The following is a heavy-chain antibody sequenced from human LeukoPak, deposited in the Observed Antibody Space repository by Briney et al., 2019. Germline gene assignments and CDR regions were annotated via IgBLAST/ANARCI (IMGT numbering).Heavy chain of an antibody. J-gene: IGHJ4*02. Sequence: ASVKVSCKASGYAFNIYDINWVRQATGQGLEWMGWMNPDSGNTGFAQKFQGRVTMTRNTSITTAYMELSSLRFEDTAVYYCAVHLPGDYFDRWGQGTLVTVSS. CDR2: MNPDSGNT. CDR1: GYAFNIYD. V-gene: IGHV1-8*01. CDR3: AVHLPGDYFDR.